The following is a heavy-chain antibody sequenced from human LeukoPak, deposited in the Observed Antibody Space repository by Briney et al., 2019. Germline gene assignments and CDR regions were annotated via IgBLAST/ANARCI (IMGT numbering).Heavy chain of an antibody. D-gene: IGHD4-17*01. Sequence: GGSLRLSCAASGFTFSSYGMSWVRQAPGKGLEWVSAISGSGGSTYYADSVKGRFTVSRDNSKNTAYLQINSLKTEDTAVYYCTTQLITVPGGYWGQGTLVTVSS. V-gene: IGHV3-23*01. J-gene: IGHJ4*02. CDR2: ISGSGGST. CDR3: TTQLITVPGGY. CDR1: GFTFSSYG.